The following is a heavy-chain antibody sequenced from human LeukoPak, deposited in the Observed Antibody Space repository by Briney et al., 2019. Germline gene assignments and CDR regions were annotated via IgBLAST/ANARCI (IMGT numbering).Heavy chain of an antibody. CDR2: ISSSGSTI. CDR1: GFTFSDYY. CDR3: ARDRNYYDSSGYRFRYWYFEL. Sequence: PGGSLRLSCAASGFTFSDYYMSWIRQAPGKGLEWVSYISSSGSTIYYADSVKGRFTISRDNAKNSLYLQMNSLRAEDTAVYYCARDRNYYDSSGYRFRYWYFELWGRGTLVTVSS. V-gene: IGHV3-11*01. D-gene: IGHD3-22*01. J-gene: IGHJ2*01.